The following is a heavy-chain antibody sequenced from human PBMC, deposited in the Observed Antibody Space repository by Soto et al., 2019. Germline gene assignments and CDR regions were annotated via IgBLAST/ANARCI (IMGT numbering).Heavy chain of an antibody. D-gene: IGHD6-13*01. V-gene: IGHV4-4*02. CDR1: SGSISSSNW. Sequence: SETLSLTCVVSSGSISSSNWWSWVRQPPGKGLEWIGEIYHSGSTNYNPSLKSRVTISVDKSKNQFSLKLSSVTAADTAVYYCARDRGAAAEPGWFDPWGQGTLVTVSS. CDR2: IYHSGST. J-gene: IGHJ5*02. CDR3: ARDRGAAAEPGWFDP.